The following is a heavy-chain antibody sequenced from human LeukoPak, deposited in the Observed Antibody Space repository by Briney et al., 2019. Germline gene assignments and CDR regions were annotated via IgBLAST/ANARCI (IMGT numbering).Heavy chain of an antibody. CDR1: DGSISSYY. D-gene: IGHD1-26*01. Sequence: SETLSLTCTVSDGSISSYYWSWIRQPPGKGLEWIGYIYYSGSTNYNPSLKSRVTISVDTSKNQFSLKLSSVTAADTAVYYCARLRSPYYYFDYWGQGTLVTVSS. J-gene: IGHJ4*02. CDR3: ARLRSPYYYFDY. CDR2: IYYSGST. V-gene: IGHV4-59*01.